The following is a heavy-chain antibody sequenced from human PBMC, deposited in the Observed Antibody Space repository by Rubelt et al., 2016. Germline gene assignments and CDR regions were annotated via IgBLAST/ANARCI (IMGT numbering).Heavy chain of an antibody. CDR2: ISAYNGNT. CDR3: ARVEILAVATGHDAFDI. D-gene: IGHD6-19*01. J-gene: IGHJ3*02. V-gene: IGHV1-18*01. Sequence: QVQLVQSGAEVKKPGASVKVSCKASGYTFTSYGISWVRQAPGQGLEWMGWISAYNGNTNYAQKLQGRVTMTTDTSTSTAYMELRSLRSDDTAVYYWARVEILAVATGHDAFDIWGQGTMVTVSS. CDR1: GYTFTSYG.